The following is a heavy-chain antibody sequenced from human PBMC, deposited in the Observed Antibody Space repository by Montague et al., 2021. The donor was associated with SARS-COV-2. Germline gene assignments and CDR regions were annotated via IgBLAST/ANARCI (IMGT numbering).Heavy chain of an antibody. CDR2: VHHSGIT. CDR1: GASITDFY. D-gene: IGHD2-15*01. CDR3: ARITEVVPFDF. Sequence: SETLSLTCTVSGASITDFYWSWIRQPPGKGLQWVGYVHHSGITNYNPSLKSRVTISIDTPKSRFSLNLRSVTVADTAVYFCARITEVVPFDFWGRGTLVSVSS. J-gene: IGHJ4*02. V-gene: IGHV4-59*01.